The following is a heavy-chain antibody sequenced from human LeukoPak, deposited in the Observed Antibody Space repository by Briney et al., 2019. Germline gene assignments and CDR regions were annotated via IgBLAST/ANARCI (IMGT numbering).Heavy chain of an antibody. Sequence: GGSLRLSCAASGFTFSSYSMNWVRQAPGKGLEWVSSISSSSSYIYYADSVKGRFTISRDNAKNSLYLQMNSLRAEDTAVYYCARARMMRLDFDWLLDWGQGTLVTVSS. CDR3: ARARMMRLDFDWLLD. CDR1: GFTFSSYS. V-gene: IGHV3-21*01. J-gene: IGHJ4*02. D-gene: IGHD3-9*01. CDR2: ISSSSSYI.